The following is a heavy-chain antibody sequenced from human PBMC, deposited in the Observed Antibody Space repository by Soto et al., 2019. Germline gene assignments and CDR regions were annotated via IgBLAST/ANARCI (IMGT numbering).Heavy chain of an antibody. Sequence: EVQLVESGGGLVQPGGSLRLSCAAYGFTFSNYWMSWVRQAPGKGLEWVANIQEDGSERYYVDSVKGRFTISRDNGENSVFLQMNSLRAEDTAVYYCAREDWYFDLWGRGTLVIVSS. J-gene: IGHJ2*01. CDR2: IQEDGSER. CDR3: AREDWYFDL. CDR1: GFTFSNYW. V-gene: IGHV3-7*01.